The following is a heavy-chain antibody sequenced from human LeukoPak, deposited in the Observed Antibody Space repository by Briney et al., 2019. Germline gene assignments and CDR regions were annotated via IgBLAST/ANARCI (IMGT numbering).Heavy chain of an antibody. CDR2: INHSEST. V-gene: IGHV4-34*01. CDR3: ARGLDSSGYYYVDY. D-gene: IGHD3-22*01. Sequence: SETLSLTCAVYGGSFSGYYWSWIRQPPGKGLEWIGEINHSESTNYNPSLKSRVTISVDTSKNQFSLKLSSVTAADTAVYYCARGLDSSGYYYVDYWGQGTLVTVSS. J-gene: IGHJ4*02. CDR1: GGSFSGYY.